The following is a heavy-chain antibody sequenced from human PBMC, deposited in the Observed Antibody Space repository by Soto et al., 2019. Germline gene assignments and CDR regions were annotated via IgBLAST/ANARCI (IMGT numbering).Heavy chain of an antibody. CDR2: ISAYNGNT. J-gene: IGHJ6*03. CDR1: GYTFTSYV. Sequence: GASVKVSCKASGYTFTSYVISWVRQAPGQGLEWMGWISAYNGNTNYAQKLQGRVTMTTDTSTSTAYMELRSLRSDDTAVYYCARDRGVAPPVAGNSHYYYYMDVWGKGTTVTVSS. D-gene: IGHD6-19*01. V-gene: IGHV1-18*01. CDR3: ARDRGVAPPVAGNSHYYYYMDV.